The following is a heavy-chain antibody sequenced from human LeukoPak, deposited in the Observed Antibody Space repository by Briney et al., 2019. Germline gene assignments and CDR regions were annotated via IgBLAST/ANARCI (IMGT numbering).Heavy chain of an antibody. CDR1: GYSFTSYW. Sequence: GESLKISCKGSGYSFTSYWIGWVRQMPGKGLEWMGIIYPGDSDTRYSPSFQGQVTISADKSISTAYLQWSSLRAEDTAVYYCARGLAYCGGDCYSEFGYWGQGTLVTVSS. V-gene: IGHV5-51*01. D-gene: IGHD2-21*02. CDR2: IYPGDSDT. J-gene: IGHJ4*02. CDR3: ARGLAYCGGDCYSEFGY.